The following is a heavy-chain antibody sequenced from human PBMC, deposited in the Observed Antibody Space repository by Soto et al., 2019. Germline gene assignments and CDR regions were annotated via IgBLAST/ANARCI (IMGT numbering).Heavy chain of an antibody. CDR3: SKLEVG. Sequence: EEQLVESGGGLVQPGGSLTLSCAASGFTFSDYYMEWVRQAPGKGLEWVARSRNKAKSYTTDYAASVKGRFTISRDLSKNSLYLQMNNLKTEDTAVYYCSKLEVGWGQGTLVTVSS. D-gene: IGHD2-15*01. J-gene: IGHJ4*02. V-gene: IGHV3-72*01. CDR2: SRNKAKSYTT. CDR1: GFTFSDYY.